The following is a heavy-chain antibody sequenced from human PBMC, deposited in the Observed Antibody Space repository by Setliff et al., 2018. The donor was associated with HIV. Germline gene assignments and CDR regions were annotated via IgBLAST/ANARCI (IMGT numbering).Heavy chain of an antibody. V-gene: IGHV1-18*01. CDR1: NYTFTSYG. J-gene: IGHJ3*02. CDR3: ARDDGFDI. Sequence: GASVKVSCKASNYTFTSYGISWVRQAPGQGLEWMGWISPYNGNTNYAQKFQGRVSMTRDTSISTAYMELSRLRSDDTAVYYCARDDGFDIWGQGTMVTVSS. CDR2: ISPYNGNT.